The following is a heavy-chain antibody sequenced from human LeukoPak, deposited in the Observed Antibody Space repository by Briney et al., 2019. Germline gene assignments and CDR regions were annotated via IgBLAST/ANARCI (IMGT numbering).Heavy chain of an antibody. V-gene: IGHV1-69*13. CDR3: ARSLSVYRIYYFDY. D-gene: IGHD2-8*01. CDR2: IIPIFGTA. Sequence: ASVKVSCKASGGTFSSYAISWVRQAPGQGLEWMGGIIPIFGTANYAQKFQRRVTITADESTSTAYMELSSLRSEDTAVYYCARSLSVYRIYYFDYWGQGTLVTVSS. J-gene: IGHJ4*02. CDR1: GGTFSSYA.